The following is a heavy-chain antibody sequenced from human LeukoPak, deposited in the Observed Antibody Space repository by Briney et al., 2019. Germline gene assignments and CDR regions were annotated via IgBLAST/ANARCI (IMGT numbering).Heavy chain of an antibody. D-gene: IGHD3-9*01. CDR3: ARGGLRYFDWLLSGGDY. J-gene: IGHJ4*02. CDR2: ISSSSSTI. Sequence: GSLRLSCAASGFTFSSYSMNWVRQAPGKGLEWVSYISSSSSTIYYADSVKGRFTISRDNSKNPLYLQMNSLRAEDTAVYYCARGGLRYFDWLLSGGDYWGQGTLVTVSS. V-gene: IGHV3-48*01. CDR1: GFTFSSYS.